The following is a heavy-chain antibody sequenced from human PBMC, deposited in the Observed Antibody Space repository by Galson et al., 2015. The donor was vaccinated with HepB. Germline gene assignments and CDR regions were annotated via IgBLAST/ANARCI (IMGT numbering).Heavy chain of an antibody. CDR2: IRSKANSYAT. CDR1: GFTFSGSA. CDR3: TRPERPGIVGATTEYGMDV. D-gene: IGHD1-26*01. V-gene: IGHV3-73*01. J-gene: IGHJ6*02. Sequence: SLRLSCAASGFTFSGSAMHWVRQAFGKGLEWVGRIRSKANSYATAYAASVKGRFTISRDDSKNTAYLQMNSLKTEDTAVYYCTRPERPGIVGATTEYGMDVWGQGTTVTVSS.